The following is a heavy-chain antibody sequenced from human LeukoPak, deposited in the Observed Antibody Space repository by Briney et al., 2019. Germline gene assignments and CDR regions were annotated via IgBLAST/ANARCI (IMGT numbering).Heavy chain of an antibody. V-gene: IGHV1-8*01. CDR1: GYTFTSYD. CDR2: MNPNSGNT. D-gene: IGHD6-6*01. Sequence: ASVKVSCKASGYTFTSYDINWVRQATGQGLEWMGWMNPNSGNTGYAQKFQGRATMTRNTSISTAYMELSSLRSEDTAVYYCAREGRSSSSNGMDVWGQGTTVTVSS. CDR3: AREGRSSSSNGMDV. J-gene: IGHJ6*02.